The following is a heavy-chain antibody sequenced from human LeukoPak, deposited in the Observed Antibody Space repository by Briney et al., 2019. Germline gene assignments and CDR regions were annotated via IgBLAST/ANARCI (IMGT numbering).Heavy chain of an antibody. Sequence: GASVKVSCKTSGYTFTSYGISWVRQAPGQGLEWMGWISAYNGNTNYAQKLQGRVTMTTDTSTSTAYMELRSLRSDDTAVYYCARVRSGVITMIVDFDYWGQGTLVTVSS. CDR2: ISAYNGNT. CDR3: ARVRSGVITMIVDFDY. CDR1: GYTFTSYG. D-gene: IGHD3-22*01. V-gene: IGHV1-18*01. J-gene: IGHJ4*02.